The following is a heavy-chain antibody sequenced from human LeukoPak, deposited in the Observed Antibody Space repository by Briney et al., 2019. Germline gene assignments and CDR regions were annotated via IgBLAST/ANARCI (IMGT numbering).Heavy chain of an antibody. CDR3: LTSTRSHRFDY. J-gene: IGHJ4*02. Sequence: PGGSLRPSCPASGFTFSSYWMCWVRQAPGKGLEWVAIIKQDGSDKYYVDSVEGRFIISRDNAKNSLYLQMNSLRAEDTAVYYCLTSTRSHRFDYWGQGTLVTVSS. V-gene: IGHV3-7*01. CDR2: IKQDGSDK. CDR1: GFTFSSYW. D-gene: IGHD2-15*01.